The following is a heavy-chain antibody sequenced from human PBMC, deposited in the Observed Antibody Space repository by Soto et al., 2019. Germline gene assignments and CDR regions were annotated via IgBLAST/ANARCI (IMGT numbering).Heavy chain of an antibody. CDR2: ISAYNGNT. CDR3: ARETSVYDYIWGSAGWFDP. CDR1: GYTFTSYG. J-gene: IGHJ5*02. D-gene: IGHD3-16*01. V-gene: IGHV1-18*01. Sequence: QVQLVQSGAEVKKPGASVKVSCKASGYTFTSYGISWVRQAPGQGLEWMGWISAYNGNTNYAQKLQGRVTMTTDTSTSTAYKELRSLRSDDTAVYYCARETSVYDYIWGSAGWFDPWGQGTLVTVSS.